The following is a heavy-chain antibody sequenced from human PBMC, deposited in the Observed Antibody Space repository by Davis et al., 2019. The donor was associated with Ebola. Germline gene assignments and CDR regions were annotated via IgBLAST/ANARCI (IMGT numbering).Heavy chain of an antibody. Sequence: GGSLRLSCAASGFTFNNFAMSWVRLAPGKGLEWVSLITGSGGDAYFADSVKGRFTVSRDNSKNTLYLQMNSLKTEDTAVYYCTVTVTTLPFWGQGTLVTVSS. CDR1: GFTFNNFA. J-gene: IGHJ4*02. V-gene: IGHV3-23*01. D-gene: IGHD4-17*01. CDR3: TVTVTTLPF. CDR2: ITGSGGDA.